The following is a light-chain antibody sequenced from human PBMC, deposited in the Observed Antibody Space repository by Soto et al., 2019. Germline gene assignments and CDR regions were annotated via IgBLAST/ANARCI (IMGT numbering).Light chain of an antibody. CDR3: SSYTSSNTVL. J-gene: IGLJ2*01. V-gene: IGLV2-14*03. CDR1: SSDVGGYNY. CDR2: DVT. Sequence: QSVLTQPASVSGSPGQSITISCTGTSSDVGGYNYVFWYQHHPGKAPKLMIYDVTDRPSGISFRFSGSKSGNTASLTISRLQAEDEADYYCSSYTSSNTVLFGGGTQLTVL.